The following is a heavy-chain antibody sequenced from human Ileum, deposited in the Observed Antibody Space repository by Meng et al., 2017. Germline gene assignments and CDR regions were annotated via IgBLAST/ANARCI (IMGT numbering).Heavy chain of an antibody. CDR2: IYYSGST. V-gene: IGHV4-30-4*01. J-gene: IGHJ5*02. Sequence: QVQLQESGPGLVKPSQTLSLTCTVSVGSISSGDYYWSWIRQPPGKGLEWIGYIYYSGSTSYNPSLTRRVTISVDTSKNQFSLKLSSVTAADTAVYYCARENTIFGVVWGSWFDPWGQGTLVTVSS. CDR1: VGSISSGDYY. D-gene: IGHD3-3*01. CDR3: ARENTIFGVVWGSWFDP.